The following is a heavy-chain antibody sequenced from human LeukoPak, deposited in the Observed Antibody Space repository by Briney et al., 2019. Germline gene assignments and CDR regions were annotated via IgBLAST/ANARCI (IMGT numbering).Heavy chain of an antibody. Sequence: GGSLRLSCVASGFTFSSHSMNWVRQAPGKGLEWVSSISSSSSYIYYADSVKGGFTISRENAKNSLYLQMNSLRAEDTAVYYCGRDRDYGDYQDWFDPWGRGTLVTVSS. D-gene: IGHD4-17*01. V-gene: IGHV3-21*01. CDR3: GRDRDYGDYQDWFDP. J-gene: IGHJ5*02. CDR1: GFTFSSHS. CDR2: ISSSSSYI.